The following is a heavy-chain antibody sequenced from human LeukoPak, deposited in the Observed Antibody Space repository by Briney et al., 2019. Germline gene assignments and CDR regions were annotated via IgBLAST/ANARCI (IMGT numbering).Heavy chain of an antibody. J-gene: IGHJ4*02. Sequence: SETLSLTCTVSGGSISSYYWSWIRQPPGKGLEWIGYISYSGSTYYNPSLKSRVTISVDTSKNQFSLKLSSVTAADTAVYYCARDLKEYYDSSGYYYVLDYWGQGTLVTVSS. CDR2: ISYSGST. V-gene: IGHV4-59*12. CDR1: GGSISSYY. CDR3: ARDLKEYYDSSGYYYVLDY. D-gene: IGHD3-22*01.